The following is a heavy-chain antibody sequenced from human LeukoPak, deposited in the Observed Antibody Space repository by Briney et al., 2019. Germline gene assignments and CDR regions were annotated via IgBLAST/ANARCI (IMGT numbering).Heavy chain of an antibody. CDR1: GFTFSSYS. Sequence: GGSLRLSCAASGFTFSSYSMNWVRQAPGKGLERVSYISSSSSTIYYADSVKGRFTISRDNSKNTLYLQMNSLRAEDTAVYYCARSDTADDAFDIWGQGTMVTVSS. J-gene: IGHJ3*02. V-gene: IGHV3-48*01. CDR3: ARSDTADDAFDI. D-gene: IGHD2-2*01. CDR2: ISSSSSTI.